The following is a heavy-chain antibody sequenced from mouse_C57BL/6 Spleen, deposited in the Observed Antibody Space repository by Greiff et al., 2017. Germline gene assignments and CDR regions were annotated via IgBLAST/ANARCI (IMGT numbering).Heavy chain of an antibody. CDR3: AIGYGNPAMDY. V-gene: IGHV1-54*01. Sequence: LVESGAELVRPGTSVKVSCKASGYAFTNYLIEWVKQRPGQGLEWIGVINPGSGGTNYNEKFKGKATLTADKSSSTASMQLSSLTSEDSAVYFCAIGYGNPAMDYWGQGTSVTVSS. CDR2: INPGSGGT. CDR1: GYAFTNYL. D-gene: IGHD2-10*02. J-gene: IGHJ4*01.